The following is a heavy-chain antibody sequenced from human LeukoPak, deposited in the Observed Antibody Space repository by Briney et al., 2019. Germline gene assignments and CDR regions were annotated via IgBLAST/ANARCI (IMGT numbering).Heavy chain of an antibody. CDR3: ARAELPCSGSSCFSY. V-gene: IGHV7-4-1*02. CDR1: GYTFTTYA. J-gene: IGHJ4*02. Sequence: ASVKVSCKASGYTFTTYAINWVRQAPGQGLEWMGWIDTNTGNPTYAQGFTGRFVFSLDTSVSTAYLQISSLRAEDTAVYYCARAELPCSGSSCFSYWGQGTLVTVSS. D-gene: IGHD2-15*01. CDR2: IDTNTGNP.